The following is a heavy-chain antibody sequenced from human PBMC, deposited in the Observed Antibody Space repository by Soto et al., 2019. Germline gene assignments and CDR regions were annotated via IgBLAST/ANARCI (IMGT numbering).Heavy chain of an antibody. CDR1: GYTFTGYA. J-gene: IGHJ4*02. CDR2: INAGNGNT. V-gene: IGHV1-3*01. D-gene: IGHD2-15*01. CDR3: ARDFTPAETPGDDFDY. Sequence: ASVKVSCKASGYTFTGYAMHWVRQAPGQRLEWMGWINAGNGNTKYSQKFQGRVTITRDTSASTAYMELSSLRSEDTSVYYCARDFTPAETPGDDFDYWGRVTLVTVAS.